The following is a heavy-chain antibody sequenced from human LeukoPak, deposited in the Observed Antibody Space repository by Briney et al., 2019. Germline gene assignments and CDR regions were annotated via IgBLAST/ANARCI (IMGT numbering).Heavy chain of an antibody. CDR1: GFTFSSYV. CDR2: MSSSGSP. Sequence: GSLRLSCSASGFTFSSYVMNWVRQAPGKGLEWIGYMSSSGSPNYNPSLKSRATISVDTSNNQFSLKLISVTAADTAVYYCARRGPNSGSYSHFDLWGRGTLVTVSS. J-gene: IGHJ2*01. V-gene: IGHV4-59*01. D-gene: IGHD1-26*01. CDR3: ARRGPNSGSYSHFDL.